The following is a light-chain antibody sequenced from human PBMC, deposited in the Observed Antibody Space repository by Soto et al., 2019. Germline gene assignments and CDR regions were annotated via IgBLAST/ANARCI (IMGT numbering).Light chain of an antibody. V-gene: IGLV2-14*03. CDR2: DVS. Sequence: ALTQPASVSGSPGQSITISCTGSSSDVGGYDYVSWYQHHPGKAPKLMIHDVSNRPSGVSNRFSGSKSGNTASLTISGLQAEDEADYYGSSYTSSSTPYVFGTGTKLTVL. CDR3: SSYTSSSTPYV. J-gene: IGLJ1*01. CDR1: SSDVGGYDY.